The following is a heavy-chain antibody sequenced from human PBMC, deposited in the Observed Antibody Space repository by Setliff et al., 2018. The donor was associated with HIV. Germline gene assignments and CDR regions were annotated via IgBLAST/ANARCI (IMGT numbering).Heavy chain of an antibody. Sequence: ETLSLTCTVSGGSISSSNYYWGWIRQPPGKGLEWIGSIYYSGSTNYNLSLKSRVTISLDTSKNQFSLKLSSVTAADTAVYYCVAKKSGDYPFNWGQGTLVTVSS. CDR2: IYYSGST. CDR1: GGSISSSNYY. V-gene: IGHV4-39*07. D-gene: IGHD4-17*01. J-gene: IGHJ4*02. CDR3: VAKKSGDYPFN.